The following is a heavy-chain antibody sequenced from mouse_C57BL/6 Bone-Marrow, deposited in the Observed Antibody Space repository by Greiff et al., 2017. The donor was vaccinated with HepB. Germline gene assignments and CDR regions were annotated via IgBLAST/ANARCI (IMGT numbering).Heavy chain of an antibody. D-gene: IGHD2-1*01. V-gene: IGHV1-50*01. CDR1: GYTFTSYW. CDR3: ARGGNSLYAMDY. J-gene: IGHJ4*01. CDR2: IDPSDSYT. Sequence: QVQLQQPGAELVKPGASVKLSCKASGYTFTSYWMQWVKQRPGQGLEWIGEIDPSDSYTNYNQKFKGKATLTVDTSSSTAYIQLSSLTSEDSAVYYCARGGNSLYAMDYWGQGTSVTVSS.